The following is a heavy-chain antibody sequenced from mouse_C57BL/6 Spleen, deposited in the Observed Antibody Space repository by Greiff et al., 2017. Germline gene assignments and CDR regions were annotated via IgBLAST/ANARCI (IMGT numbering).Heavy chain of an antibody. Sequence: QVQLQQSGTELVKPGASVKLSCKASGYTFTSYWMHWVKQRPGQGLEWIGNINPSNGGTNYNEKFKSKATLTVDKSSSTAYMQLSSLTSEDSAVYYCARIGLDSNYPYAMDYWGQGTSVTVSS. CDR1: GYTFTSYW. D-gene: IGHD2-5*01. V-gene: IGHV1-53*01. CDR2: INPSNGGT. CDR3: ARIGLDSNYPYAMDY. J-gene: IGHJ4*01.